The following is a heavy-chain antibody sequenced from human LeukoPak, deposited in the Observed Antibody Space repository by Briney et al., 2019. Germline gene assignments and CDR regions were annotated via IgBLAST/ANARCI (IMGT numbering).Heavy chain of an antibody. Sequence: SVKVSCKASGGTFSSYAISWVRQAPGQGLEWMGGIIPIFGTANYAQKFQGRVTITADESTSTAYMEVSSLRSEDTAVYYCATSIRFLEWLPPSGYMDVWGKGTTVTVS. CDR3: ATSIRFLEWLPPSGYMDV. CDR1: GGTFSSYA. V-gene: IGHV1-69*01. D-gene: IGHD3-3*01. CDR2: IIPIFGTA. J-gene: IGHJ6*03.